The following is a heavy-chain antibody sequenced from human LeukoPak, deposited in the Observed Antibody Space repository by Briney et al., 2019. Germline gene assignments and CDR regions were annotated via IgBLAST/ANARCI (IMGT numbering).Heavy chain of an antibody. J-gene: IGHJ4*02. CDR2: IYTSGST. CDR3: ARQTGSGLFILP. Sequence: PSETLSLTCTVSGGSISSGSYCWSWIRQPAGKGLEWIGRIYTSGSTNYNPSLKSRVTISVDTSKNQFSLKLSSVTAADTAVYYCARQTGSGLFILPGGQGTLVTVSS. CDR1: GGSISSGSYC. V-gene: IGHV4-61*02. D-gene: IGHD3/OR15-3a*01.